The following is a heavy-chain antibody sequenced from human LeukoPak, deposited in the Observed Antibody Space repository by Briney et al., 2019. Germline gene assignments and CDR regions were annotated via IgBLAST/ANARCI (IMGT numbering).Heavy chain of an antibody. J-gene: IGHJ4*02. CDR3: ARAGLLWFGESKFDY. Sequence: GGSLRLSCAASGFMFSSNWMSWVRLAPGKGLEWVANINQDGSEKYYVDSVRGRFTISRDNAKNSLYLQMNSLRAEDTAVYYCARAGLLWFGESKFDYWGQGTLVTVSS. V-gene: IGHV3-7*01. D-gene: IGHD3-10*01. CDR1: GFMFSSNW. CDR2: INQDGSEK.